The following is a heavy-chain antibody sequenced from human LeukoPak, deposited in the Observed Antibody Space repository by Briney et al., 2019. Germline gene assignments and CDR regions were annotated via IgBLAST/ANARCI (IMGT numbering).Heavy chain of an antibody. V-gene: IGHV3-7*04. J-gene: IGHJ4*02. Sequence: GGSLRLSCAASVFTFSSYWMSWVRQAPGKGLEWVANIKQDGSEKYYVDSVKGRFTISRDNAKNSLYLQMNSLRAEDTAVYYCARGIAAAGDYWGQGTLVTVSS. CDR2: IKQDGSEK. CDR1: VFTFSSYW. D-gene: IGHD6-13*01. CDR3: ARGIAAAGDY.